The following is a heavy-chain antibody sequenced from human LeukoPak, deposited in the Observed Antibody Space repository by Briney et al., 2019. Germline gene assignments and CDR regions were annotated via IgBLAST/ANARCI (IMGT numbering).Heavy chain of an antibody. CDR1: GFTVSSNY. V-gene: IGHV3-53*01. J-gene: IGHJ4*02. CDR3: AKGDGYSGYDDPFDY. D-gene: IGHD5-12*01. CDR2: IYSGGST. Sequence: GGSLRLSCAASGFTVSSNYMSRVRQAPGKGLEWVSVIYSGGSTYYADSVKGRFTISRDNSKNTLYLQMNSLRAEDTAVYYCAKGDGYSGYDDPFDYWGQGTLVTVSS.